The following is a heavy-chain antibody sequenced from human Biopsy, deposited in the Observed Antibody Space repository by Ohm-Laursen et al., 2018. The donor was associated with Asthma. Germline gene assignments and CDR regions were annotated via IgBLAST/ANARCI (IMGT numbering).Heavy chain of an antibody. Sequence: LSLTCAASGFRFPTYGMHWVRQGPGQGPEWVALISYDGRETGYVDSVKGRFTISRDNFRNTVHLQMSSLRPEDSAVYYCTRDRFYNSVTSESFYYGVDVWGQGTTVTVSS. V-gene: IGHV3-30*03. CDR2: ISYDGRET. CDR3: TRDRFYNSVTSESFYYGVDV. CDR1: GFRFPTYG. D-gene: IGHD2-21*02. J-gene: IGHJ6*02.